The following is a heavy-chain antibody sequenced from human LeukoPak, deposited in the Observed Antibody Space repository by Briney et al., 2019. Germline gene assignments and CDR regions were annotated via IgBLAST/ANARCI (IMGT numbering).Heavy chain of an antibody. CDR2: INHSGST. D-gene: IGHD6-13*01. Sequence: SETLSLTCAVYGGSFSGYYWSWIRQPPGKGLEWIGEINHSGSTNYNPSLKSRVTISVDTSKNQFSLKLSSVTAADTAVYYCARGDMAAAGREDNWFDLWGQGTLVTVSS. CDR1: GGSFSGYY. CDR3: ARGDMAAAGREDNWFDL. V-gene: IGHV4-34*01. J-gene: IGHJ5*02.